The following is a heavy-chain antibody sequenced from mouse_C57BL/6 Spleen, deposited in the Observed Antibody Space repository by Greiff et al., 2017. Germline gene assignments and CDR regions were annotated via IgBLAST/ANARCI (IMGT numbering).Heavy chain of an antibody. CDR1: GYTFTSYG. J-gene: IGHJ1*03. CDR2: IYPRSGNT. CDR3: ARCDYGSSPYWYFDV. Sequence: VKLMESGAELARPGASVKLSCKASGYTFTSYGISWVKQRTGQGLEWIGEIYPRSGNTYYNEKFKGKATLTADKSSSTAYMELRSLTSEDSAVYFCARCDYGSSPYWYFDVWGTGTTVTVSS. D-gene: IGHD1-1*01. V-gene: IGHV1-81*01.